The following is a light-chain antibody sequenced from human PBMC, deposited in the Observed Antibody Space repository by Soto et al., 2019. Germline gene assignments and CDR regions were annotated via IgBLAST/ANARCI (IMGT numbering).Light chain of an antibody. J-gene: IGKJ1*01. V-gene: IGKV3-20*01. Sequence: EIVLTQSPGTLSLSPGERATPSCRASQTISSRHLAWYQHKPGQAPRVVVYGTSSRASGIPDRFTGSGSGADFNLTINGLEPEDFAVYYCQQYGTSPWTFGQGTRLEIK. CDR1: QTISSRH. CDR3: QQYGTSPWT. CDR2: GTS.